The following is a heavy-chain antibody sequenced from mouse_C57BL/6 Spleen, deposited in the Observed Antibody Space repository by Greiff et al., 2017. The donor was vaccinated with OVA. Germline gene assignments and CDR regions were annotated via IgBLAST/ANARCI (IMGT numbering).Heavy chain of an antibody. J-gene: IGHJ2*01. CDR3: TRIPITTVVASYYFDY. V-gene: IGHV5-9-1*02. Sequence: VMLVESGEGLVKPGGSLKLSCAASGFTFSSYAMAWVRQTPEKRLEWVAYISSGGDYIYYADTVKGRFTISRDNARNTLYLQMSSLKSEDTAMYYCTRIPITTVVASYYFDYWGQGTTLTVSS. D-gene: IGHD1-1*01. CDR1: GFTFSSYA. CDR2: ISSGGDYI.